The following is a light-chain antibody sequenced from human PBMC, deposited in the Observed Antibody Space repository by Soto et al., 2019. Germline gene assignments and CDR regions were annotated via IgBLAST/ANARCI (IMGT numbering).Light chain of an antibody. Sequence: QSALTQPPSASGSTGQSVTISCTGTSSDVGGYNYVSWYQQRPGKAPKLIIYEVSKRPSGVPDRFSGSKSGNTASLTVSGLQAEDEADYSCSSYAGSNYVLGTGTKVPVL. CDR3: SSYAGSNYV. V-gene: IGLV2-8*01. J-gene: IGLJ1*01. CDR1: SSDVGGYNY. CDR2: EVS.